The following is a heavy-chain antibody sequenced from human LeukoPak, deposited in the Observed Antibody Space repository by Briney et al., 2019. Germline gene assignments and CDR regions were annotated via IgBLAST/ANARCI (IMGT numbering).Heavy chain of an antibody. J-gene: IGHJ4*02. CDR1: GGSISSYY. V-gene: IGHV4-59*01. CDR3: ARRGSSWDYFDY. CDR2: IYYSGST. Sequence: PSETLSLTCTVSGGSISSYYWSWIRKPPGKGLEWIGYIYYSGSTNYNPSLRSRVTISVDTYKNQFSLKLTSVTAADTAVYYCARRGSSWDYFDYWGQGALVTVSS. D-gene: IGHD6-6*01.